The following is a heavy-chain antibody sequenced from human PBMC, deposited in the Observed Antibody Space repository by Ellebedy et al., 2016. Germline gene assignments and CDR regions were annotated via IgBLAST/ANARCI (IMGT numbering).Heavy chain of an antibody. V-gene: IGHV3-30*03. Sequence: GESLKISCAASGFTFSSYGMHWVRQAPGKGLEWVAVISYDGSNKYYADSVKGRFTISRDNSKNTLYLQMNSLRAEDTAVYYCARDYDQQLLLPYVWGKGTTVTVSS. J-gene: IGHJ6*04. CDR1: GFTFSSYG. CDR2: ISYDGSNK. D-gene: IGHD2-15*01. CDR3: ARDYDQQLLLPYV.